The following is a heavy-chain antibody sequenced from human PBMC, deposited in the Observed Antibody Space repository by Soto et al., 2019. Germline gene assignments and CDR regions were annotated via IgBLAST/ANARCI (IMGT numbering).Heavy chain of an antibody. Sequence: GESLKISCKGSGYSFTSYWIGWVRQMPGKGLEWMGIIYPGDSDTRYSPSFQGQVTISADKSISTAYLQLSSLKASDTAMYYCARQREYCISTSCYFFWFDPWGQGTLVTVSS. V-gene: IGHV5-51*01. CDR2: IYPGDSDT. J-gene: IGHJ5*02. D-gene: IGHD2-2*01. CDR1: GYSFTSYW. CDR3: ARQREYCISTSCYFFWFDP.